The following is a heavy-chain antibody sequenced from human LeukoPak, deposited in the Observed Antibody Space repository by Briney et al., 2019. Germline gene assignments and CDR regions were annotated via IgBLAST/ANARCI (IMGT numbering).Heavy chain of an antibody. CDR1: GGSISSYS. J-gene: IGHJ4*02. D-gene: IGHD3-22*01. Sequence: PSETPSLTCTVSGGSISSYSWSWIRQPPGKGLECIGYIYDSGSTNYNPSLKSRVAISVDKSKNQFSLKLSYVTAADTAVYYRARLSHYFDSSGYYYVRFFDYWGQGTLVTVSS. V-gene: IGHV4-59*08. CDR2: IYDSGST. CDR3: ARLSHYFDSSGYYYVRFFDY.